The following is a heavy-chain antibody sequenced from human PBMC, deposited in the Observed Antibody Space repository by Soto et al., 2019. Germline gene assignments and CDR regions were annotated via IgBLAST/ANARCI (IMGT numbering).Heavy chain of an antibody. V-gene: IGHV4-30-4*01. J-gene: IGHJ5*01. CDR1: GGSISSGDYY. Sequence: SETLSLTCTVSGGSISSGDYYWSWIRQPPGKGLEWIGYIYYSGSTYYNPSLKSRVTISIDTSKNQFSLKLSAVTAADTAVYYCARDRAAYDMLTGYSAYYWFDSWGQGTLVTVSS. CDR2: IYYSGST. CDR3: ARDRAAYDMLTGYSAYYWFDS. D-gene: IGHD3-9*01.